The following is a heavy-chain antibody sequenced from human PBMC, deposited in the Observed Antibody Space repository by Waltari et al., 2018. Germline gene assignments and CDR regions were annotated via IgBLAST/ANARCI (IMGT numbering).Heavy chain of an antibody. CDR2: IIPILGIA. CDR3: ARVEDGGYGGY. J-gene: IGHJ4*02. Sequence: QVQLVQSGAEVKKPGSSVKVSCKASGGTFSSYTISWVRQAPGQGLEWMGRIIPILGIANYAQKFQGRVTITADKSTSTAYMELSSLRSEDTAVYYCARVEDGGYGGYWGQGTLVTVSS. D-gene: IGHD5-12*01. V-gene: IGHV1-69*02. CDR1: GGTFSSYT.